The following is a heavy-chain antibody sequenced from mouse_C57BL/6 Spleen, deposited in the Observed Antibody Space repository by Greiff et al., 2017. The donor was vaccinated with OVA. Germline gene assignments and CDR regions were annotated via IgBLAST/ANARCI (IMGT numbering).Heavy chain of an antibody. Sequence: VQLQQPGAELVMPGASVKLSCKASGYTFTSYWMHWVKQRPGQGLEWIGEIDPSDSYTNYNQKFKGKSTLTVDKSSSTAYMQLSSLTSEDSAVYYCARKGRWSYWYFDVWGTGTTVTVSS. J-gene: IGHJ1*03. D-gene: IGHD2-3*01. V-gene: IGHV1-69*01. CDR2: IDPSDSYT. CDR1: GYTFTSYW. CDR3: ARKGRWSYWYFDV.